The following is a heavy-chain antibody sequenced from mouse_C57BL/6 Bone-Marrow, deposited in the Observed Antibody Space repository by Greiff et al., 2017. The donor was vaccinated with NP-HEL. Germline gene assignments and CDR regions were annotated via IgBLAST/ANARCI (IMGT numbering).Heavy chain of an antibody. Sequence: QVQLQQPGAELVRPGSSVKLSCKASGYTFTSYWMPWVKQRPIQGLEWIGNIDPSDSETNYNQKFKDKATLTVDKSSSTAYMQLSSLTSEDSAVYYCALSTMVTTFYFDCWGQGATLTVST. D-gene: IGHD2-1*01. CDR2: IDPSDSET. V-gene: IGHV1-52*01. J-gene: IGHJ2*01. CDR3: ALSTMVTTFYFDC. CDR1: GYTFTSYW.